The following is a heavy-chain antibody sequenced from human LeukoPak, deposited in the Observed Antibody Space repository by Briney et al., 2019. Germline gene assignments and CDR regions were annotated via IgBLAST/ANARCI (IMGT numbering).Heavy chain of an antibody. Sequence: ASVKVSCKASGYTFTGYYMHWVRQAPGQGLERMGWINPNSGGTNYAQKFQGRVTMTRDTSISTAYMELSRLRSDDTAVYYCARALRAGTTNNIRNWFDPWGQGTLVTVSS. J-gene: IGHJ5*02. D-gene: IGHD1-1*01. V-gene: IGHV1-2*02. CDR1: GYTFTGYY. CDR3: ARALRAGTTNNIRNWFDP. CDR2: INPNSGGT.